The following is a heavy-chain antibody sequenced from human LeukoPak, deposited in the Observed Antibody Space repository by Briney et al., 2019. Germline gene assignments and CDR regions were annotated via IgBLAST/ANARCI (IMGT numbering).Heavy chain of an antibody. CDR1: GGAFSGYY. V-gene: IGHV4-34*01. J-gene: IGHJ4*02. Sequence: SETLSLTCAVYGGAFSGYYWSWIRQPPGKGLEWIGEINHSGSTNYSPSLKSRVTISVDTSKNQFSLKLSSVTAADTAVYYCARGRAYGDYVLDYWGQGTLVTVSS. CDR3: ARGRAYGDYVLDY. D-gene: IGHD4-17*01. CDR2: INHSGST.